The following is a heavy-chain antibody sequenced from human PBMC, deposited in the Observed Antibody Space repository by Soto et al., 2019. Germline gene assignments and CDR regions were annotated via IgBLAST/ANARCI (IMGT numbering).Heavy chain of an antibody. V-gene: IGHV1-46*01. J-gene: IGHJ4*02. CDR2: INPSGGST. CDR1: GYTFTSYY. D-gene: IGHD5-18*01. Sequence: ASVNVSCKASGYTFTSYYMHWVRQAPGQGLEWMGIINPSGGSTSYAQKFQGRVTMTRDTSTSTVYMELSSLRSEDTAVYYCARDLRDTARLGRYYFDYWGQGTLVTVSS. CDR3: ARDLRDTARLGRYYFDY.